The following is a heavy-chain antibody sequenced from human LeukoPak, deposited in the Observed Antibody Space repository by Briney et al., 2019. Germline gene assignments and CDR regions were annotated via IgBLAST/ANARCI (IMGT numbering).Heavy chain of an antibody. CDR2: ISGSGDSR. V-gene: IGHV3-23*01. J-gene: IGHJ5*02. CDR1: GFTFSSYA. CDR3: AREGSERWFDP. Sequence: GGSLRLSCAASGFTFSSYAMSWVRQAPGKGLEWVSGISGSGDSRYYADSVKGRFTISRDNSKNTLFLQMHSLRADDTAVYYCAREGSERWFDPWGQGTLVTVSS. D-gene: IGHD6-6*01.